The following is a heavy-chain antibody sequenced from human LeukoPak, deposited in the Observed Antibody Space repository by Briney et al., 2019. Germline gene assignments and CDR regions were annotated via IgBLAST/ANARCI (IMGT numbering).Heavy chain of an antibody. CDR3: ANENYYGSGSYPDY. Sequence: GRSLRLSCAASGFTFSSYGIHWVRQAPGKGLEWVALISYDGSNKYYAESVKGRFTISRDNSKNTLYLQMNSLRAEDTAVYYCANENYYGSGSYPDYWGQGTLVTVSS. CDR2: ISYDGSNK. D-gene: IGHD3-10*01. V-gene: IGHV3-30*18. J-gene: IGHJ4*02. CDR1: GFTFSSYG.